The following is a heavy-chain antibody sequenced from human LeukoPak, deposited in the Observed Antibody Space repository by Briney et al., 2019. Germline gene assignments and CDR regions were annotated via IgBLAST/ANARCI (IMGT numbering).Heavy chain of an antibody. CDR2: MNPNSANT. V-gene: IGHV1-8*01. J-gene: IGHJ4*02. CDR1: GYTFTSYD. CDR3: ARGAAAAGTDY. D-gene: IGHD6-13*01. Sequence: ASVKVSCKASGYTFTSYDINWARQATGQGLEWMGWMNPNSANTGYAQKFQGRVTMTRNTSISTAYMELSSLRSEDTAVYYCARGAAAAGTDYWGQGTLVTVSS.